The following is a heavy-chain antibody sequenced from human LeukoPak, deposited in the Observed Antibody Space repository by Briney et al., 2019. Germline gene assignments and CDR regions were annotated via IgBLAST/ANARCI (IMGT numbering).Heavy chain of an antibody. CDR1: GFTFGDYA. J-gene: IGHJ4*02. Sequence: GGSLRLSCTASGFTFGDYAMRWVRQAPGKGLEWVGFIRSKAYGGTTEYAASVKGRFTISRDDSKSIAYLQMNSLKTEDTAVYYCTRGSSGSYGVFDYWGQGTLVTVSS. CDR2: IRSKAYGGTT. V-gene: IGHV3-49*04. CDR3: TRGSSGSYGVFDY. D-gene: IGHD1-26*01.